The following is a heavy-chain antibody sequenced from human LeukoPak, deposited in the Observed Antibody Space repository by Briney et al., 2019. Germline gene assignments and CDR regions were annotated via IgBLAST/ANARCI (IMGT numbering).Heavy chain of an antibody. CDR2: IWYDGSNK. D-gene: IGHD5-18*01. J-gene: IGHJ4*02. Sequence: PGRSLRLSCAASGFTFSSYGMHWVRQAPGKGLEGVAVIWYDGSNKYYADSVKGRFTISRDNSKNTLYLQMNSLRAEDTAVYYCARDSDTAMVDYWGQGTLVTVSS. CDR1: GFTFSSYG. CDR3: ARDSDTAMVDY. V-gene: IGHV3-33*01.